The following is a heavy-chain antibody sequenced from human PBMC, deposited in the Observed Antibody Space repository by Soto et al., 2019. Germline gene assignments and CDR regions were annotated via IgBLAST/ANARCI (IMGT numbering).Heavy chain of an antibody. CDR2: INPIVSMS. D-gene: IGHD3-10*01. J-gene: IGHJ4*02. Sequence: QVQLVQSGTEVKKPGSSVKVSCKASGDTFSFYTINWVRQAPVLGLEWVGRINPIVSMSNYAQNFQCRVSLTADKSPGTAYMELRSMGSDDTAMYFCAASYGSGYRAFDYWGQGALVIVSS. V-gene: IGHV1-69*02. CDR3: AASYGSGYRAFDY. CDR1: GDTFSFYT.